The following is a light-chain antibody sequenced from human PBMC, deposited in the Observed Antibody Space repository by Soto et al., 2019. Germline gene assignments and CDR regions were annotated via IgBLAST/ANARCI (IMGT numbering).Light chain of an antibody. Sequence: EIVMTQSPATLSVSPGERATLSCRASQSVSRNLAWYQQKPGQAPRLLIYGASTRATGIPARFSGSGSGTEFTLTISSLQSEDFAVYYCQQYNNWPRGGFTFGPGTKVDIK. V-gene: IGKV3-15*01. CDR3: QQYNNWPRGGFT. CDR2: GAS. J-gene: IGKJ3*01. CDR1: QSVSRN.